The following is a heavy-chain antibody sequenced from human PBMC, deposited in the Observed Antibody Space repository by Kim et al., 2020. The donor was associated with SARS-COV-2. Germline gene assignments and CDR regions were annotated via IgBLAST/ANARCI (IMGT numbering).Heavy chain of an antibody. Sequence: GGSLRLSCAASGFTFSSYAMSWVRQAPGKGLEWVSVIYSGGSSTYYADSVKGRFTISRDNSKNTLYLQMNSLRAEDTAVYYCAKDKDSSGYYLPSGHHYGMDVWGQGTTVTVSS. CDR2: IYSGGSST. J-gene: IGHJ6*02. V-gene: IGHV3-23*03. D-gene: IGHD3-22*01. CDR1: GFTFSSYA. CDR3: AKDKDSSGYYLPSGHHYGMDV.